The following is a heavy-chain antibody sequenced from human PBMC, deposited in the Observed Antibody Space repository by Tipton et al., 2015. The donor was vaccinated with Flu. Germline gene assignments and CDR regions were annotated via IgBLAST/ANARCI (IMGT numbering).Heavy chain of an antibody. CDR1: GVSIGSGSFY. J-gene: IGHJ4*02. CDR3: ARALVGATTVYFDY. CDR2: IYNTAGT. V-gene: IGHV4-61*02. D-gene: IGHD1-26*01. Sequence: TLSLTCTVSGVSIGSGSFYWSWIRQPAGKGLEWVGRIYNTAGTDYAAPLEGRVAMSLDTSENQLSLKLSSVTAADTAVYYCARALVGATTVYFDYWGQGTLVTVSS.